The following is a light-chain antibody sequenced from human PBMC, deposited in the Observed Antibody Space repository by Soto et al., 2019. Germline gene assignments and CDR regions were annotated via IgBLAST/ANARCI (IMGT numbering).Light chain of an antibody. CDR3: QQCATSPRT. CDR2: DAS. J-gene: IGKJ1*01. CDR1: QTVEQNY. V-gene: IGKV3-20*01. Sequence: EIVLTQSPGTLSLSPGDRATLSCRASQTVEQNYLAWYQQKPGQAPRLLVDDASRRAAGIPDRFSGSGSGTDFTLTISRLEPEDFAVYYCQQCATSPRTFGQGTKVEVK.